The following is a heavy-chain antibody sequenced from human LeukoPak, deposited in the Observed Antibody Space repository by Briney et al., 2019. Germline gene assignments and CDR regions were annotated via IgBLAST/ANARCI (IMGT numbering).Heavy chain of an antibody. CDR2: IYYSGST. D-gene: IGHD2-2*01. Sequence: SETLSLTCTVSGGSISSSSYYWGWIRQPPGKGLEWIGSIYYSGSTYYNPSLKSRVTISVDTSKNQFSLKLSSVTAADTAVYYCARYCSSRRDAFDIWGQGTMVTVSS. V-gene: IGHV4-39*07. CDR1: GGSISSSSYY. CDR3: ARYCSSRRDAFDI. J-gene: IGHJ3*02.